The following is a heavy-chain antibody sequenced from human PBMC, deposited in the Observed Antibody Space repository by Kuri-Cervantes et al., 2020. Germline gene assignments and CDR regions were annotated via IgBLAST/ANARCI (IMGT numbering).Heavy chain of an antibody. CDR3: ARDPVTYCSSTSCYGGWFDP. CDR1: GGSISSYY. J-gene: IGHJ5*02. CDR2: IYYSGST. V-gene: IGHV4-59*13. Sequence: ESLKISCTVSGGSISSYYWSWIRQPPGKGLEWIGYIYYSGSTNYNPSLKSRVTISVDTSKNQFSLKLSSMTAADTAVYYCARDPVTYCSSTSCYGGWFDPWGQGTLVTVSS. D-gene: IGHD2-2*01.